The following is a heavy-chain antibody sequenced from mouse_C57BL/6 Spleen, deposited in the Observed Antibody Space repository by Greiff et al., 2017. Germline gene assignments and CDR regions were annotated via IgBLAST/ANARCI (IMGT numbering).Heavy chain of an antibody. J-gene: IGHJ4*01. D-gene: IGHD2-2*01. CDR3: ARWDYYGSYAMDY. V-gene: IGHV1-63*01. CDR2: IYPGGGYT. CDR1: GYTFTNYW. Sequence: VQLQQSGAELVRPGTSVKMSCKASGYTFTNYWIGWAKQRPGHGLEWIGDIYPGGGYTNYNEKFKGKATLTADKSSSTAYMQFSSLTSEDSAIYYCARWDYYGSYAMDYWGQGTSVTVSS.